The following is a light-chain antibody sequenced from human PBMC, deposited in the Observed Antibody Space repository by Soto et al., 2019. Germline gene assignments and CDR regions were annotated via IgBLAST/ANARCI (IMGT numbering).Light chain of an antibody. J-gene: IGLJ3*02. CDR3: CSYTTTSTMM. CDR1: ASDIGDNNY. V-gene: IGLV2-14*01. CDR2: EVR. Sequence: QSALTQPASVSGSLGQSITISCTGTASDIGDNNYVSWYQHHPGKAPKLIIFEVRFRPSGVSSRFSGSKSGDTASLTISGLQAEDEADYYCCSYTTTSTMMFGGGTKLTVL.